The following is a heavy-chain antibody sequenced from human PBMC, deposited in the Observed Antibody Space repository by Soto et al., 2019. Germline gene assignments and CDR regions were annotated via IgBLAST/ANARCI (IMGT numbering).Heavy chain of an antibody. CDR3: AKDVVVGATTGLGDYYYYYGMDV. CDR2: ISYDGSNK. J-gene: IGHJ6*02. Sequence: PGGSLRLSCAASGFTFSSYGMHWVRQAPGKGLERVAVISYDGSNKYYADSVKGRFTISRDNSKNTLYLQMNSLRAEDTAVYYCAKDVVVGATTGLGDYYYYYGMDVWGQGTTVTVSS. D-gene: IGHD1-26*01. CDR1: GFTFSSYG. V-gene: IGHV3-30*18.